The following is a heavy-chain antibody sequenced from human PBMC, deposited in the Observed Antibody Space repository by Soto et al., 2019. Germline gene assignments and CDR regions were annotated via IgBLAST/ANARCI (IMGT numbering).Heavy chain of an antibody. CDR2: ISYDGSTK. D-gene: IGHD6-19*01. CDR3: ARARSWLAVAGDVDY. Sequence: QVQLVESGGGVVQPGRSLRLSCAASGFTFSSNAMHWVRQAPGKGLEWVALISYDGSTKYYADSVKGRFTSSRDNSKNKLYLQMNSLRDEDKAVYYCARARSWLAVAGDVDYWGQGTLVSVSS. V-gene: IGHV3-30-3*01. CDR1: GFTFSSNA. J-gene: IGHJ4*02.